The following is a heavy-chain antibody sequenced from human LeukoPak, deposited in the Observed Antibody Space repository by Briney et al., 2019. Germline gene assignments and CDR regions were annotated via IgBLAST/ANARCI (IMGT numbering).Heavy chain of an antibody. CDR3: ARGYSGSHIHY. J-gene: IGHJ4*02. CDR2: IIPIFGTA. V-gene: IGHV1-69*05. D-gene: IGHD1-26*01. CDR1: GYTFTSYY. Sequence: GASVKVSCKASGYTFTSYYMHWVRQAPGQGLEWMGGIIPIFGTANYAQKFQGRVTITTDESTSTAYMELSSLRSEDTAVYYCARGYSGSHIHYWGQGTLVTVSS.